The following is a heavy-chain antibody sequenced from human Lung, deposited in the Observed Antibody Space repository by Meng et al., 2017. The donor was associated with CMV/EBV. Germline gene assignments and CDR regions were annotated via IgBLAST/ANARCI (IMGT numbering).Heavy chain of an antibody. CDR1: GYTFTGYY. D-gene: IGHD2-2*01. CDR2: INPNSGGT. CDR3: ARLSRPNPGYWYFDS. V-gene: IGHV1-2*02. Sequence: ASXXVSXKASGYTFTGYYMHWVRQAPGQGLEWMGWINPNSGGTNYAQKFQGRVTMTRDTSISTAYMELSRLRSDDTAVYYCARLSRPNPGYWYFDSWGRGXLVTSSS. J-gene: IGHJ2*01.